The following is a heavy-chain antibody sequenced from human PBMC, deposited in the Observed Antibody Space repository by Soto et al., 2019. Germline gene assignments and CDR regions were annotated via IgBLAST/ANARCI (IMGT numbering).Heavy chain of an antibody. CDR2: IIPILGIA. V-gene: IGHV1-69*02. CDR3: ASRSSGYFY. D-gene: IGHD3-22*01. Sequence: QVQLVQSGAEVKKPGSSVKVSCKASGGTFSSYTISWVRQAPGQGLEWMGKIIPILGIANYAQKFQGRVTXXADKSTSTAYMELSSLRSEDTAVYYCASRSSGYFYWGQGTLVTVSS. CDR1: GGTFSSYT. J-gene: IGHJ4*02.